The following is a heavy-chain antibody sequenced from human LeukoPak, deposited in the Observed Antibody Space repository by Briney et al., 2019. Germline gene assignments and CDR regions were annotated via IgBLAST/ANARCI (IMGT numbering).Heavy chain of an antibody. CDR1: GFTFSSCE. D-gene: IGHD3-22*01. V-gene: IGHV3-48*02. CDR3: ARSLLLGTSVDY. CDR2: ISGSSSTI. Sequence: GGSLRLSCAASGFTFSSCEMNWVRQAPGKGLEWVSYISGSSSTIYYADSVKGRFTISRDNAKNSLYLQMNSLRDEDTAVYYCARSLLLGTSVDYWGQGTLVTVSS. J-gene: IGHJ4*02.